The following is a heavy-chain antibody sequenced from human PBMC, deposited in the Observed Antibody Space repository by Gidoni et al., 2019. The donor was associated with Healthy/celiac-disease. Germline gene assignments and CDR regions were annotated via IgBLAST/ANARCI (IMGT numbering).Heavy chain of an antibody. CDR1: GFTFSSYG. CDR2: IWYDGSNK. D-gene: IGHD3-22*01. V-gene: IGHV3-33*01. CDR3: ARDQGYDSREDGVRWDY. Sequence: QVQLVESGGGVVQPGRSLRLSCAASGFTFSSYGMHWVRQAPGKGLEWVAVIWYDGSNKYYADSVKGRFTISRDNSKNTLYLQMNSLRAEDTAVYYCARDQGYDSREDGVRWDYWGQGTLVTVSS. J-gene: IGHJ4*02.